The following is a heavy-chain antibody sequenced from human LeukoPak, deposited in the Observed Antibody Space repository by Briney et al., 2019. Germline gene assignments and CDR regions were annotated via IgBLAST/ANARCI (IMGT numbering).Heavy chain of an antibody. V-gene: IGHV4-61*01. D-gene: IGHD6-13*01. CDR2: IYYSGST. CDR3: ARLRIAAAGTPIDY. J-gene: IGHJ4*02. Sequence: PSETLSLTCTVSGGSFSSGSYYWSWIRQPPGKGLEWIVYIYYSGSTNYNPSLKSRVTISVDTSKNQFSLKLSSVTAADTAVYYCARLRIAAAGTPIDYWGQGTLVTVSS. CDR1: GGSFSSGSYY.